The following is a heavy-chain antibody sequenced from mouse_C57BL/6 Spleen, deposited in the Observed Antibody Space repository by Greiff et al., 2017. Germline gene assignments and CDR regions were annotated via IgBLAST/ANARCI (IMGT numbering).Heavy chain of an antibody. J-gene: IGHJ4*01. Sequence: QVQLKESGAELAKPGASVKLSCKASGYTFTSYWMHWVKQRPGQGLEWIGYLNPSSGYTKYNQKFKDKATLTADKSSSTAYMQLSSLTYEDSSVYYCASNYNAMDYWGQGTSVTVSS. CDR2: LNPSSGYT. CDR3: ASNYNAMDY. V-gene: IGHV1-7*01. CDR1: GYTFTSYW.